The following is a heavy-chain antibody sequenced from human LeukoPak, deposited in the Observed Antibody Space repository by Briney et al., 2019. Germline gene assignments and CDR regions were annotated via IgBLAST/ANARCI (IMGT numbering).Heavy chain of an antibody. Sequence: SETLSLTCTVSGGSISSYYWSWIRQPPGKGLEWIGYIYYSGSTNYNPSPKSRVTISVHTSNNQFSLKLSSVTAADTAVYYCASNGYSYGLDWGQGTLVTVSS. CDR1: GGSISSYY. J-gene: IGHJ4*02. V-gene: IGHV4-59*01. CDR3: ASNGYSYGLD. CDR2: IYYSGST. D-gene: IGHD5-18*01.